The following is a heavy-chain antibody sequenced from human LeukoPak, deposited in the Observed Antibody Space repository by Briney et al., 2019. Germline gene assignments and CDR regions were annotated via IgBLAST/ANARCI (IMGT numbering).Heavy chain of an antibody. CDR1: GFTFIGHS. CDR2: ISGSGSTI. D-gene: IGHD3-10*01. J-gene: IGHJ4*02. V-gene: IGHV3-48*01. CDR3: ARGGYTVRGVLITPHFDS. Sequence: HPGGSLRLSCAASGFTFIGHSMNWVRQAPGKGLEWVSYISGSGSTIYSADSVKGRFTISRDNAKNSLYLQMNSLRAEDTAVYYCARGGYTVRGVLITPHFDSWGQGTLVTVSS.